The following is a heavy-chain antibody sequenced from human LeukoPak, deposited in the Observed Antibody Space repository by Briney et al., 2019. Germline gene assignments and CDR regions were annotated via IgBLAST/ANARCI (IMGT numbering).Heavy chain of an antibody. Sequence: SETLSLTCTVSGGSISSYYWSWIRQPPGKGLEWIGYIYTSGSTNYNPSLKSRVTMSVDTSKNQFSLKLSSVTAADTAVYYCARDDGSLGVAYFDYWGQGTLVTVSS. D-gene: IGHD3-3*01. CDR2: IYTSGST. V-gene: IGHV4-4*08. CDR1: GGSISSYY. J-gene: IGHJ4*02. CDR3: ARDDGSLGVAYFDY.